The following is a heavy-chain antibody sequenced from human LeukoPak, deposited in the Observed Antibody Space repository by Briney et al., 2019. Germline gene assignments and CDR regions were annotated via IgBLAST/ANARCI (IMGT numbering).Heavy chain of an antibody. D-gene: IGHD3-9*01. CDR2: ISGSGGST. CDR1: GFTFSSYA. CDR3: AKDRPSRYWDDILTGSINYAFDI. Sequence: GGSLRLSCAASGFTFSSYAMSWVRQAPGKGLEWVSAISGSGGSTYYADSVKGRFTISRDNSKNTLYLQMNSLRAEDTAVYYCAKDRPSRYWDDILTGSINYAFDIWGQGTMVTVSS. V-gene: IGHV3-23*01. J-gene: IGHJ3*02.